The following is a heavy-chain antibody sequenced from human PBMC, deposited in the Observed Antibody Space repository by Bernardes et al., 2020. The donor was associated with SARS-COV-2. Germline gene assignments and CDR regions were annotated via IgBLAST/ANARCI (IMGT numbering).Heavy chain of an antibody. CDR1: SGSFSGYY. CDR3: ARGSAAVVSHFMLLFANWYFDL. J-gene: IGHJ2*01. Sequence: TLSLTCAVYSGSFSGYYWSWIRQTPGKGPEWIGEINDSGSTKYNPALKSRVTISVDPSKNQFSLKLNSVTAADTAVYYCARGSAAVVSHFMLLFANWYFDLWGRGTLVTVSS. CDR2: INDSGST. V-gene: IGHV4-34*01. D-gene: IGHD2-15*01.